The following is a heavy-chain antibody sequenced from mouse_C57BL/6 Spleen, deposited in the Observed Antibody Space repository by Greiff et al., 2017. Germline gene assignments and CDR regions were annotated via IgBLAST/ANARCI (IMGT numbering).Heavy chain of an antibody. CDR1: GYTFTSYW. Sequence: QVQLQQPGAELVKPGASVKLSCKASGYTFTSYWMQWVKQRPGQGLEWIGEIDPSDSYTNYNQKFKGKATLTVDTSSSTAYMQLSSLTSEDSAVYYCARHRSYAMDYWGQGTSVTVSS. J-gene: IGHJ4*01. CDR2: IDPSDSYT. CDR3: ARHRSYAMDY. V-gene: IGHV1-50*01.